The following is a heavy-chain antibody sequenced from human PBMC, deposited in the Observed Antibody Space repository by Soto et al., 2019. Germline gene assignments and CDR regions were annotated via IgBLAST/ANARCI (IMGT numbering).Heavy chain of an antibody. Sequence: PSETLSLTCTVSGGSISSSSYYWGWIRQPPGKGLEWIGSIYYSGSTNYNPSLKSRVTISVDTSKNQSSLKLSSVTAADTAVYYCAGATTLYNWFDPWGQGTLVTVSS. CDR2: IYYSGST. J-gene: IGHJ5*02. CDR1: GGSISSSSYY. CDR3: AGATTLYNWFDP. D-gene: IGHD5-12*01. V-gene: IGHV4-39*07.